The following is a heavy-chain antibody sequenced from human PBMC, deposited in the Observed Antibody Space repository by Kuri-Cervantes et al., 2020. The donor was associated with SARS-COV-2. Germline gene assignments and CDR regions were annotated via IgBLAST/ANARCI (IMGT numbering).Heavy chain of an antibody. CDR2: IIPILGTA. Sequence: SVKVSCKASGGTFSSYAISWVRQAPGQGLGWMGRIIPILGTANYAQKFQGRVTITADKSTSTAYMELSSLRSEDTAVYYCAREPGGGYYPHWGQGTLVTVSS. V-gene: IGHV1-69*04. CDR3: AREPGGGYYPH. CDR1: GGTFSSYA. D-gene: IGHD3-22*01. J-gene: IGHJ4*02.